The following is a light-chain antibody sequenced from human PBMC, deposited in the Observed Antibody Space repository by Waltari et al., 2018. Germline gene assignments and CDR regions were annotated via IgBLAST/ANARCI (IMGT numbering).Light chain of an antibody. J-gene: IGKJ1*01. Sequence: DIQMTQSPSSLSASVGDRVTMTCLTDQNINKYVNWYQKKPGEAPKLLIYTSSNLESGVPSRFSGSGSGTEFTLTISSLQREDLGTYYCQQSYSSPRTFGHGTKVEIK. CDR1: QNINKY. V-gene: IGKV1-39*01. CDR3: QQSYSSPRT. CDR2: TSS.